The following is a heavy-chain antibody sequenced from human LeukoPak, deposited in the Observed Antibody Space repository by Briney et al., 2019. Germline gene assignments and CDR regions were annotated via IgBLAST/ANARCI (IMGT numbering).Heavy chain of an antibody. J-gene: IGHJ4*02. Sequence: GGSLRLSCAASGFTFSSYSMNWVCRAPGKGLEWVSSISSSSSYIYYADSVKGRFTISRDNAKNSLYLQMNSLRAEDTAVYYCARTEGSSSYLDWGQGTLVTVSS. D-gene: IGHD6-6*01. CDR1: GFTFSSYS. CDR3: ARTEGSSSYLD. V-gene: IGHV3-21*01. CDR2: ISSSSSYI.